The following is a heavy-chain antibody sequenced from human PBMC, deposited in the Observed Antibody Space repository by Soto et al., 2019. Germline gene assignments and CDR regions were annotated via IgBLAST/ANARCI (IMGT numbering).Heavy chain of an antibody. Sequence: GGSLRLSCAASGFTFSSYAMSWVRQAPGKGLEWVSAISGSGGSTYYADSVKGRFTISRDNSKNTLYLQMNSLRAEDTAVYYCAKDNNYYGSGSSPVDYWGQGTLVTVSS. D-gene: IGHD3-10*01. CDR1: GFTFSSYA. V-gene: IGHV3-23*01. CDR2: ISGSGGST. CDR3: AKDNNYYGSGSSPVDY. J-gene: IGHJ4*02.